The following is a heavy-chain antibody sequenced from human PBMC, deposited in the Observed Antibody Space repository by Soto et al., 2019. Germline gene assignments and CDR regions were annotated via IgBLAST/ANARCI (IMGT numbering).Heavy chain of an antibody. CDR1: GGTFSSYA. CDR3: ARDPSIAAAGTWNWFDP. CDR2: IIPIFGTA. V-gene: IGHV1-69*13. J-gene: IGHJ5*02. Sequence: SVKVSCKASGGTFSSYAISWVRQAPGQGLEWMGGIIPIFGTANYAQKFQGRVTITADESTSTAYMELSRLRSDDTAVYYCARDPSIAAAGTWNWFDPWGQGTLVTVSS. D-gene: IGHD6-13*01.